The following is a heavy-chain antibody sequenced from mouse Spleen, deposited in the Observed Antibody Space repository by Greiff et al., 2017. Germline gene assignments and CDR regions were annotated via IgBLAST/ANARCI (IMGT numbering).Heavy chain of an antibody. CDR3: ARSYYYGSSYYWYFDV. CDR2: IRNKANGYTT. J-gene: IGHJ1*01. V-gene: IGHV7-3*01. CDR1: GFTFTDYY. Sequence: EVKLMESGGGLVQPGGSLSLSCAASGFTFTDYYMSWVRQPPGKALEWLGFIRNKANGYTTEYSASVKGRFTISRDNSQSILYLQMNALRAEDSATYYCARSYYYGSSYYWYFDVWGAGTTVTVSS. D-gene: IGHD1-1*01.